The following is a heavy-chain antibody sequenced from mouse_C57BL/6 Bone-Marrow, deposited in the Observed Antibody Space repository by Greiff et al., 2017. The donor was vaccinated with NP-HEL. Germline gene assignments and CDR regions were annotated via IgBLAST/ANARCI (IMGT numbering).Heavy chain of an antibody. CDR3: ARRGMITTGGYYYAMDY. CDR2: IDPSDSET. J-gene: IGHJ4*01. CDR1: GYTFTSYW. Sequence: QVQLQQPGAELVRPGSSVKLSCKASGYTFTSYWMHWVKQRPIQGLEWIGNIDPSDSETHYNQKFKDKATLTVDKSSSTAYMQLSSLTSEDSAVYYCARRGMITTGGYYYAMDYWGQGTSVTVSS. V-gene: IGHV1-52*01. D-gene: IGHD2-4*01.